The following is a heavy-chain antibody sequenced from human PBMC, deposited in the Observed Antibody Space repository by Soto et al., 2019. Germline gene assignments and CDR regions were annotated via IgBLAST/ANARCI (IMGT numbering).Heavy chain of an antibody. V-gene: IGHV4-34*01. D-gene: IGHD3-10*01. CDR2: INHSGST. Sequence: SETLSLTCAVYGGSFSGYYWSWIRQPPGKGLEWIGEINHSGSTNYNPSLKSRVTISVDTSKNQFSLKLSSVTAADTAVYYCARDKPITMVRGVIRASTRRLDPWGQGTLVTVSS. J-gene: IGHJ5*02. CDR1: GGSFSGYY. CDR3: ARDKPITMVRGVIRASTRRLDP.